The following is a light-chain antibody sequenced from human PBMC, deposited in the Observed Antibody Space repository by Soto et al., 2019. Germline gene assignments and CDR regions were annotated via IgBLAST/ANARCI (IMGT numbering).Light chain of an antibody. CDR1: QTIGSY. Sequence: EIVLPQSPGTMSLSPGASSALSGRASQTIGSYLAWYQQKPGRAPRLLIYDASNRATGIPARFSGSGSGTDFTLTISSLEPEDFAVYYCHQRSEWPLTVGGGTKVDIK. V-gene: IGKV3-11*01. CDR3: HQRSEWPLT. J-gene: IGKJ4*01. CDR2: DAS.